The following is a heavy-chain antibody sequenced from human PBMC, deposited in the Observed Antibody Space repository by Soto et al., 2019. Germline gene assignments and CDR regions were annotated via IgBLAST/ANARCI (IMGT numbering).Heavy chain of an antibody. J-gene: IGHJ6*03. CDR2: ISSSSSVI. CDR3: ARDLSWGSNWYYYMDV. CDR1: GFILSDCA. V-gene: IGHV3-48*01. D-gene: IGHD7-27*01. Sequence: EVQLVESGGGLVQPGVSLRLSCATSGFILSDCAMNWVRQAPGKGLEWVSYISSSSSVIDYADSVKGRFTVSRDNARNSLYLQMSSLRAEDTAVYYCARDLSWGSNWYYYMDVWGKGTTVTVSS.